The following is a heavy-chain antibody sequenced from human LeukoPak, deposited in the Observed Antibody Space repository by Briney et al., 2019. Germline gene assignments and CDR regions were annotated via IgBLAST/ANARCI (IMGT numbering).Heavy chain of an antibody. J-gene: IGHJ4*02. CDR2: IKQDGSEK. D-gene: IGHD5-12*01. Sequence: GGSLRLSCAASGFTFSSYWMSWVRQAPGKGLEWVANIKQDGSEKYYVDSVKGRFAISRDNAKNSLYLQMNSLRAEDTAVYYCAREYSGYDFSLDYWGQGTLVTVSS. V-gene: IGHV3-7*01. CDR1: GFTFSSYW. CDR3: AREYSGYDFSLDY.